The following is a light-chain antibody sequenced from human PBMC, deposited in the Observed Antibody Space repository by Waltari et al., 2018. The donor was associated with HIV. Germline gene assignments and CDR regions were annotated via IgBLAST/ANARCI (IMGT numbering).Light chain of an antibody. J-gene: IGKJ4*01. CDR1: QSVSSY. CDR2: DAS. Sequence: TLSLSPGERATLSCRASQSVSSYLAWYQQKPGQAPRLLIYDASNRATGIPARFSGSGSGTDFTLTISSLEPEDFAVYYCQQRSNWLTFGGGTKVEIK. V-gene: IGKV3-11*01. CDR3: QQRSNWLT.